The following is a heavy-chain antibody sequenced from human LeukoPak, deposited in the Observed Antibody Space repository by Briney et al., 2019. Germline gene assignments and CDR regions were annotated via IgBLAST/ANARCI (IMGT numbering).Heavy chain of an antibody. CDR1: GGSFSGYY. CDR2: INHSGST. J-gene: IGHJ4*02. CDR3: AGAAVDTAMVKVGDY. D-gene: IGHD5-18*01. V-gene: IGHV4-34*01. Sequence: SETLSLTCAVYGGSFSGYYWSWIRQPLGKGLEWIGEINHSGSTNYNPSLKSRVTISVDTSKNQFSLKLSSVTAADTAVYYCAGAAVDTAMVKVGDYWGQGTLVTVSS.